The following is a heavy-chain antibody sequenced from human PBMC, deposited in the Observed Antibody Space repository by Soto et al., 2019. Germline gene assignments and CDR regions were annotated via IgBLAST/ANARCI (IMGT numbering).Heavy chain of an antibody. J-gene: IGHJ4*02. CDR1: GFTFSSYA. D-gene: IGHD1-26*01. V-gene: IGHV3-23*01. Sequence: EVQLLESGGGLVQPGGSLRLSCAASGFTFSSYAMRWVRQAPVKGLEWVSAISGSGDSTYYADSVKGRFTISSDNSKNTLYLQMNSRRAEDTAVYYCARRGSGSYYDYWGQGTLVTVSS. CDR2: ISGSGDST. CDR3: ARRGSGSYYDY.